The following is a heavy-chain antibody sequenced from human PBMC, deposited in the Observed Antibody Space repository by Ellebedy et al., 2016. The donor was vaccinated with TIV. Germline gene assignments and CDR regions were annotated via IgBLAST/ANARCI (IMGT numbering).Heavy chain of an antibody. Sequence: MPSETLSLTCAVYGGSFSGYYWSWIRQPPGKGLEWIGEINHSGSTNYNPSLKSRVTISVDTSKNQFSLKLSSVTAADTAVYYCARGGSGSSWPYNWFDPWGQGTLVTVSS. CDR2: INHSGST. CDR1: GGSFSGYY. V-gene: IGHV4-34*01. J-gene: IGHJ5*02. D-gene: IGHD6-13*01. CDR3: ARGGSGSSWPYNWFDP.